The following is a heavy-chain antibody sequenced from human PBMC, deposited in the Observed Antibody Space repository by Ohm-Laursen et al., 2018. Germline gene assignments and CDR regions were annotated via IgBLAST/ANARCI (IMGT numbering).Heavy chain of an antibody. J-gene: IGHJ3*02. V-gene: IGHV4-31*11. CDR1: GGSISSGGYS. CDR2: IYYSGST. Sequence: TLSLTCAVSGGSISSGGYSWSWLRPHPGQGLEWIGYIYYSGSTYYNPSLKSRVTISLNTSKNQFSLKLSSVTAADTAVYYCARRGHAFDIWGQGTMVTVSS. CDR3: ARRGHAFDI.